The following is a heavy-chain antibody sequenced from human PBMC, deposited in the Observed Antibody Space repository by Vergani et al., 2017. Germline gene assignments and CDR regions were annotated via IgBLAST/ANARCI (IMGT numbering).Heavy chain of an antibody. CDR3: AVRPRVNLVGGEIVTKRTFDY. J-gene: IGHJ4*02. Sequence: QVQLQQWGAGVVKPSGTLSLTCAVFGESFSSFYWCWIRQPPGKGLEWVGEINNDGHTNYNTSLQSRVNVTRETAKNQFSLNLMSVTAADTAMYYCAVRPRVNLVGGEIVTKRTFDYWSQGSLVTVSS. V-gene: IGHV4-34*02. CDR1: GESFSSFY. CDR2: INNDGHT. D-gene: IGHD3-10*01.